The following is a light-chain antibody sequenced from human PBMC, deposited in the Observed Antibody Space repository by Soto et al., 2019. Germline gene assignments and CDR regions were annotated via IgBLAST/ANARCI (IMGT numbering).Light chain of an antibody. Sequence: QSVLTQPASVSGSPGQSITISCTGTSSDVGGYNYVSWNQQHPGKAPNLMIYEVSNRPSGVSNRFSGSKSGNTASLTISGLQAEDDADYYCSSYTISSVVFGGGTKVTVL. CDR3: SSYTISSVV. V-gene: IGLV2-14*01. J-gene: IGLJ2*01. CDR1: SSDVGGYNY. CDR2: EVS.